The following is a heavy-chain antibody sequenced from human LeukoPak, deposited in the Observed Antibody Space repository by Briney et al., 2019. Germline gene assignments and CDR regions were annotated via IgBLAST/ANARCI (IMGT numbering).Heavy chain of an antibody. D-gene: IGHD3-9*01. Sequence: ASVKVSCKASGGTFSSYAISWVRQAPGQGLEWMGWINPNSGGTNYAQKFQGRVTLTRDTSISTAYMELSSLRSEDTAVYYCARTSGVLRYFDWFDYWGQGTLVTVSS. J-gene: IGHJ4*02. V-gene: IGHV1-2*02. CDR1: GGTFSSYA. CDR2: INPNSGGT. CDR3: ARTSGVLRYFDWFDY.